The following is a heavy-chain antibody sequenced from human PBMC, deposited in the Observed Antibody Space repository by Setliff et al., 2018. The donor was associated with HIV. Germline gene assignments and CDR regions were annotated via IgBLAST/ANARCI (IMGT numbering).Heavy chain of an antibody. V-gene: IGHV4-39*01. D-gene: IGHD1-26*01. CDR2: IYYSGST. CDR3: ARYRRFADYIDV. Sequence: PSETLSLTCTVSGGSISSSSYYWGWIRQPPGKGLEWIGNIYYSGSTYYNPSLKSRVTISVDTSKNQFSLKLTSVTAADTAVYYCARYRRFADYIDVWGKGTTVTVSS. J-gene: IGHJ6*03. CDR1: GGSISSSSYY.